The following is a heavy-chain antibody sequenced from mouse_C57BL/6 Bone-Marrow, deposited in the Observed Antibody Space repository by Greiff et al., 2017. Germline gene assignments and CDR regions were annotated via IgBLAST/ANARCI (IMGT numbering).Heavy chain of an antibody. CDR3: TRNYYSAMDY. Sequence: EVQLVESGGGLVQPGGSMKLSCAASGFTFSDAWMDWVRQSPEKGLEWVAEIRNKANNHATYYAVSVKGRFTISRYNSKSSVYMQMNNLRAEDTGIYYYTRNYYSAMDYWGQGTSVTVSS. D-gene: IGHD2-12*01. J-gene: IGHJ4*01. V-gene: IGHV6-6*01. CDR2: IRNKANNHAT. CDR1: GFTFSDAW.